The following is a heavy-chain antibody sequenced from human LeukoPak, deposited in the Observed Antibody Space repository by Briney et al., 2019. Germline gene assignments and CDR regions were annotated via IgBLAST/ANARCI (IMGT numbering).Heavy chain of an antibody. V-gene: IGHV4-4*07. CDR1: GGSISSYY. CDR2: ISSSGST. Sequence: SETLSIICSVSGGSISSYYWNWIRQPAGKGLEWIGRISSSGSTHYNPSLKSRLTMSVDTSKNQFSLELTSVTAADTAVYYCATYGSPSAFDNWGQGTMVTVSS. D-gene: IGHD1-26*01. CDR3: ATYGSPSAFDN. J-gene: IGHJ3*02.